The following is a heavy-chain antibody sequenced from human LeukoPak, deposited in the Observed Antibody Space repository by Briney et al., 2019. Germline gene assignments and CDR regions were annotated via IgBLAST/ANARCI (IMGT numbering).Heavy chain of an antibody. CDR1: GFTFSNYW. Sequence: PGGSLRLSCAASGFTFSNYWMSWVRQAPGKGLGWVANIKQDGSESNYVGSVKGRFTISRDNSNNTLFLLMNSLRAEDTAVYYCAKYMSSGSWGQGTLVTVSS. CDR3: AKYMSSGS. CDR2: IKQDGSES. J-gene: IGHJ5*02. D-gene: IGHD6-19*01. V-gene: IGHV3-7*05.